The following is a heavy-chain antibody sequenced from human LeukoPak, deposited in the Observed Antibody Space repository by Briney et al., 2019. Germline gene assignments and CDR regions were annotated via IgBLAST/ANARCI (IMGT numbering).Heavy chain of an antibody. J-gene: IGHJ4*02. V-gene: IGHV3-13*01. CDR1: GFTFSSYD. Sequence: PGGSLRLSCAASGFTFSSYDMHWVRQPAGKGLEWVSAIGPAGDTYYPGSVKGRFTVSRENAKSSLYLQMNSLSAGNTAVYYCARGYSGSLDCWGQGTVVTVSS. CDR3: ARGYSGSLDC. CDR2: IGPAGDT. D-gene: IGHD2-21*01.